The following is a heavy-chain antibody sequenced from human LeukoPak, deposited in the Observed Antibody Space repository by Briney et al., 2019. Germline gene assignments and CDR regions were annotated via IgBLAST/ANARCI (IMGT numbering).Heavy chain of an antibody. V-gene: IGHV3-9*01. D-gene: IGHD6-13*01. CDR2: ISWNSGSI. J-gene: IGHJ4*02. CDR1: GFTFDDYA. Sequence: GGSLRLSCAASGFTFDDYAMHWVRHAPGKGLEWVSGISWNSGSIGYADSVKGRYTISRDNAKNSLYLQMNSLRAEDTALYYCAKIAAAGPLFDYWGQGTLVTVSS. CDR3: AKIAAAGPLFDY.